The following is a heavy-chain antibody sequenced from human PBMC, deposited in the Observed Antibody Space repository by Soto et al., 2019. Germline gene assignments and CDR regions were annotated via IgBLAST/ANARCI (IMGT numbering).Heavy chain of an antibody. CDR3: ARRMAGTTYFAKQYYFEY. D-gene: IGHD1-7*01. Sequence: PSETLSLTCTFSVGSISSGGYYWSWIRQHPGKGLEWIGYIYYSGSTYYNPSLKSRVTISVDTSKNQFSLKLSSVTAADTTVYYCARRMAGTTYFAKQYYFEYWGQGTPVSVSS. V-gene: IGHV4-31*03. J-gene: IGHJ4*02. CDR2: IYYSGST. CDR1: VGSISSGGYY.